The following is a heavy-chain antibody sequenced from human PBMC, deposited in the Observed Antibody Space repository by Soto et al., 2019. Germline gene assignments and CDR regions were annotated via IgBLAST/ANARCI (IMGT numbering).Heavy chain of an antibody. V-gene: IGHV1-69*13. J-gene: IGHJ4*02. D-gene: IGHD6-13*01. CDR2: IIPIFGTA. CDR1: GGTFSSYS. CDR3: ASGSSWYLDY. Sequence: SVNGSCKSSGGTFSSYSISWVRQAPGQGLEWMGGIIPIFGTANYAQKFQGRVTITADESTSTAYMELSSLRSEDTAVYYCASGSSWYLDYWGQGTLVTVSS.